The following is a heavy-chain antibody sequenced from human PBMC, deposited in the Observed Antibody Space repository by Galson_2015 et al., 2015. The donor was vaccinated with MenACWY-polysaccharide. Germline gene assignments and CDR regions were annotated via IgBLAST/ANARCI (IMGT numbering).Heavy chain of an antibody. Sequence: SLRLSCAAAGFTFSKYAMHWVRQAPGKGLEWVAVISYDGSDKYYADSVNGRFTISRDNSKNTVYLQMNSLRAEDTAIYYCAAGYCSRTSCSGDDYWGQGTLVTVSS. CDR3: AAGYCSRTSCSGDDY. CDR1: GFTFSKYA. D-gene: IGHD2-2*03. CDR2: ISYDGSDK. V-gene: IGHV3-30-3*01. J-gene: IGHJ4*02.